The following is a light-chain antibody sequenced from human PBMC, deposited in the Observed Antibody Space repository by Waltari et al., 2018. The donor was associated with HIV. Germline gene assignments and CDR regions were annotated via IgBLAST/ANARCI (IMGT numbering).Light chain of an antibody. V-gene: IGLV2-14*03. Sequence: SALTQPASVSGSPGQPITISCSGTSGDVGGYNFVSWYQKHPGKAPKLIIYNVSSRPSGVSIRFSGSRSANTASLTISGLQVEDEADYFCSSYTSSGPRYVLFGGGTRLTVL. CDR1: SGDVGGYNF. CDR2: NVS. CDR3: SSYTSSGPRYVL. J-gene: IGLJ2*01.